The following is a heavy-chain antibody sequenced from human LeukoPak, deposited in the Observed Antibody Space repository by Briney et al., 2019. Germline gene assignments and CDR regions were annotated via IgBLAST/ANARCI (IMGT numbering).Heavy chain of an antibody. CDR3: ARVPYGDYVSNWFDP. V-gene: IGHV1-46*01. Sequence: ASVKVSCXASGYTFTSYYMHWVRQAPGQGLEWMGIINPSGGSTSYAQKFQGRVTMTRDTSTSTVYMELSSLRSEDTAVYYCARVPYGDYVSNWFDPWGQGTLVTVSS. J-gene: IGHJ5*02. D-gene: IGHD4-17*01. CDR2: INPSGGST. CDR1: GYTFTSYY.